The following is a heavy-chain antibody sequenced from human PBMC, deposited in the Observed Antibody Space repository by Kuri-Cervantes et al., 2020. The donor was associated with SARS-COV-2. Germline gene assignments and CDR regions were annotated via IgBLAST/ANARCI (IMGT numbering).Heavy chain of an antibody. D-gene: IGHD2-2*01. Sequence: ASVKVSCKASGYTFTSYDINWVRQATGQGLEWMGIINPSGGSTSYAQKFRGRVTMTRDTSTSTVYMELSSLRSEDTAVYYCARRGYCSSTSYYYYYMDVWGKGTTVTVSS. CDR1: GYTFTSYD. J-gene: IGHJ6*03. CDR2: INPSGGST. CDR3: ARRGYCSSTSYYYYYMDV. V-gene: IGHV1-46*01.